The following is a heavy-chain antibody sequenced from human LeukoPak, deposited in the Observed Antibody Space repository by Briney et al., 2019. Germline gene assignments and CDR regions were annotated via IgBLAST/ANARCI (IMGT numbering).Heavy chain of an antibody. CDR3: TRGRQWLERSFDY. CDR2: IRSKAYGGTT. CDR1: GFTFGDYA. J-gene: IGHJ4*02. V-gene: IGHV3-49*04. Sequence: GGSLRLSCTASGFTFGDYAMSWVRQAPGKGLEWVGFIRSKAYGGTTEYAASVKGRFTISRDDSKSIAYLQMNSLKTEDTAVYYCTRGRQWLERSFDYWGQGTLVTVSS. D-gene: IGHD6-19*01.